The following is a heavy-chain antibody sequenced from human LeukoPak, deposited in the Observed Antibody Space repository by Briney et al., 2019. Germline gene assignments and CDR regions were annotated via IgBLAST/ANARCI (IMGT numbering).Heavy chain of an antibody. Sequence: PSETLSLTCTVSGGSISSYYWSWIRQPPGKGLEWIGYIYYSGSTNYNPSLKSRVTISVGTSKNQFSLKLSSVTAADTAVYYCARDLSGWYDDAFDIWGQGTMVTVSS. D-gene: IGHD6-19*01. J-gene: IGHJ3*02. CDR2: IYYSGST. V-gene: IGHV4-59*01. CDR3: ARDLSGWYDDAFDI. CDR1: GGSISSYY.